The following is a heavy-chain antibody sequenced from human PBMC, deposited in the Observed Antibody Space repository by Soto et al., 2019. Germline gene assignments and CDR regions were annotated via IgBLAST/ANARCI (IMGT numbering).Heavy chain of an antibody. CDR2: INHSGST. V-gene: IGHV4-34*01. CDR3: ARIDPPLLATESYYYMDV. J-gene: IGHJ6*03. Sequence: SETLSLTCAVYGGSFSGYYWSWIRQPPGKGLEWIGEINHSGSTNYNPSLKSRVTISVDTSKNQFSLKLSSVTAADTAVYYCARIDPPLLATESYYYMDVWGKGTTVTVSS. D-gene: IGHD1-26*01. CDR1: GGSFSGYY.